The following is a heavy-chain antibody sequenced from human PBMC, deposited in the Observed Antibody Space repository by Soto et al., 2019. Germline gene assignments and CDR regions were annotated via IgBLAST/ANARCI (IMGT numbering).Heavy chain of an antibody. CDR2: IIPIFGTA. D-gene: IGHD1-26*01. J-gene: IGHJ1*01. CDR1: GGTFSSYA. Sequence: QVQLVQSGAEVKKPGSSVKVSCKASGGTFSSYAISWVRQAPGQGLEWMGGIIPIFGTANYAQKFQGRVTXXAXEFXSTAYMELSSLRSEDTAVYYCASKAPSGSSSYFQHWGQGTLVTVSS. CDR3: ASKAPSGSSSYFQH. V-gene: IGHV1-69*12.